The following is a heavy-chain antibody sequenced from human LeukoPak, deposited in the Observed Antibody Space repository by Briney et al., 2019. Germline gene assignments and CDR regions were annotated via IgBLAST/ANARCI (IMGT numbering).Heavy chain of an antibody. D-gene: IGHD3-16*01. J-gene: IGHJ4*02. CDR1: GFMFNDYS. V-gene: IGHV3-48*01. CDR2: ISGSGSHI. CDR3: WRDHPWGFDS. Sequence: PGRSLTLSCLPSGFMFNDYSMNWVRQAAGKGREWVSYISGSGSHIDLADSVKGRFTISRDNAKNSLYLQVDSLRVEDPAVYYCWRDHPWGFDSWGQGILVTVSS.